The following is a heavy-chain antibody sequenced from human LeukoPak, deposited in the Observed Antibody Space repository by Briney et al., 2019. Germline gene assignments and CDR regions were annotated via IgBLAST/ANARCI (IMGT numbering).Heavy chain of an antibody. J-gene: IGHJ6*03. CDR1: GFTFSSYS. CDR3: ANGNRCTSPNCLGYYYFYMDV. D-gene: IGHD2-8*01. V-gene: IGHV3-23*01. CDR2: FSGSGGTT. Sequence: GGSLRLSCAASGFTFSSYSMNWVRQAPGRGLEWVSRFSGSGGTTYYADSVKGRFTISRDNYENTLHLQMNRLRAEDTAVYYCANGNRCTSPNCLGYYYFYMDVWGKGTTVTVSS.